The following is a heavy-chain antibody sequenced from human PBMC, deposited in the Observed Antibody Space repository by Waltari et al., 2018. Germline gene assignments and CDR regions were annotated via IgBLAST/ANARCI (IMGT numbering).Heavy chain of an antibody. D-gene: IGHD3-3*01. CDR3: ARRTGIDFWSGRGYMDV. CDR2: IYPGDSDT. V-gene: IGHV5-51*03. J-gene: IGHJ6*03. Sequence: EVQLVQSGAEVKKPGESLKISCKGSGYSFTSYWIGWVRQMPGKGLEWMGIIYPGDSDTRYSPSFQGQVTISADKSISTAYLQWSSLRSEDTAVYYCARRTGIDFWSGRGYMDVWGKGTTVTVSS. CDR1: GYSFTSYW.